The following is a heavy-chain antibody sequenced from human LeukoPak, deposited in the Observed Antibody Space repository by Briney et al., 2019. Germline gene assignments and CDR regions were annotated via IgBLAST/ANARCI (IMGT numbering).Heavy chain of an antibody. Sequence: GGSLRLSCAASGFTFSSYSMNWVRQAPGKGLEWVSSISSSSSYIYYADSVKGRFTISRDNAKNSLYLQMNSLRAEDTAVYYCARPPLVGATGFDYWGQGTLVTVSS. CDR1: GFTFSSYS. CDR3: ARPPLVGATGFDY. V-gene: IGHV3-21*01. J-gene: IGHJ4*02. CDR2: ISSSSSYI. D-gene: IGHD1-26*01.